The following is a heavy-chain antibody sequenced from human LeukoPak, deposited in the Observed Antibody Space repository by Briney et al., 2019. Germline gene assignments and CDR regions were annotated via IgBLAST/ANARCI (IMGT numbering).Heavy chain of an antibody. Sequence: GGSLRLSCAASEFTFSSYWMSWVRQAPGKGLEWVANIKQEGSEKYYVDSVKGRFTISRDNAKNSLYLQMNSLRAEDTAVYYCASFCSSTSCYGWGQGTLVTVSS. V-gene: IGHV3-7*01. D-gene: IGHD2-2*01. CDR2: IKQEGSEK. CDR1: EFTFSSYW. CDR3: ASFCSSTSCYG. J-gene: IGHJ4*02.